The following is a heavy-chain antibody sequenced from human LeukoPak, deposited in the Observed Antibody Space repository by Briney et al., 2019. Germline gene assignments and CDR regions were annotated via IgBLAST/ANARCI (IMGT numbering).Heavy chain of an antibody. CDR3: ARHISWFDP. CDR1: GGSFSGYY. J-gene: IGHJ5*02. D-gene: IGHD2-21*01. Sequence: SETLSLTCAVYGGSFSGYYWSWIRQPPGKGLEWIGEINHSGSTNYNPSLKSRVTISVDTSKSQFSLKLSSVTAADTAVYYCARHISWFDPWGQGTLVTVSS. V-gene: IGHV4-34*01. CDR2: INHSGST.